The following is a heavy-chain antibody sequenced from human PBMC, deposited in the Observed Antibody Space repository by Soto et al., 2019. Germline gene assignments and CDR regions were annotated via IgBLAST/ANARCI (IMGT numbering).Heavy chain of an antibody. D-gene: IGHD3-3*01. J-gene: IGHJ6*02. V-gene: IGHV1-2*02. CDR2: INPNSGGT. CDR3: ARDRLRFLEWLQNLYYYYGMDV. Sequence: ASVKVSCKASGYTFTGYYMHWVRQAPGQGLEWMGWINPNSGGTNYAQKFQGRVTMTRDTSISTAYMELSRLRSDDTAVYYCARDRLRFLEWLQNLYYYYGMDVWGQGTTVTVSS. CDR1: GYTFTGYY.